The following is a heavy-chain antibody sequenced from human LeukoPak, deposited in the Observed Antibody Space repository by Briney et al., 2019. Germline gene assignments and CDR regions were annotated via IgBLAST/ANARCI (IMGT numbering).Heavy chain of an antibody. CDR1: GGSFSGYY. CDR2: INHSGST. Sequence: PSETLSLTCAVYGGSFSGYYWSWIRQPPGKGLEWIGEINHSGSTNYNPSLKSRVTISVDTSKNQFSLKLSSVTAADTAVYYCARDLYYYDSSGGRSFDYWGQGTLVTVSS. V-gene: IGHV4-34*01. D-gene: IGHD3-22*01. CDR3: ARDLYYYDSSGGRSFDY. J-gene: IGHJ4*02.